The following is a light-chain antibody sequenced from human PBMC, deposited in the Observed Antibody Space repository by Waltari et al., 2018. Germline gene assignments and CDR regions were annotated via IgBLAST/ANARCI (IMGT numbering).Light chain of an antibody. Sequence: DIQMTQSPSSLSASVGDRVTITCRVSQTISTWLAWYQQKPGKAPKPLIYDASSLESGVPSRFSGSGSGTEFTLTISSLQPDDFATYYCQQDKTYSSFTFGRATEVATK. CDR2: DAS. CDR3: QQDKTYSSFT. V-gene: IGKV1-5*01. CDR1: QTISTW. J-gene: IGKJ3*01.